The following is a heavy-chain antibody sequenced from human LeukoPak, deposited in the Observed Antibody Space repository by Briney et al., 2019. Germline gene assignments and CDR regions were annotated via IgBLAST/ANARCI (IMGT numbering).Heavy chain of an antibody. D-gene: IGHD3-10*01. J-gene: IGHJ4*02. V-gene: IGHV3-23*01. CDR1: GFIFSSYA. CDR2: ITASGGGT. Sequence: GGSLRLSCAASGFIFSSYAMSRVRKAPGKGLEWVSTITASGGGTYYADSVKGRFTISRDNSKNTPYLQMDSLRPEDTAVYYCARDVNHDRFRGFYFDHWGQGTLVTVSS. CDR3: ARDVNHDRFRGFYFDH.